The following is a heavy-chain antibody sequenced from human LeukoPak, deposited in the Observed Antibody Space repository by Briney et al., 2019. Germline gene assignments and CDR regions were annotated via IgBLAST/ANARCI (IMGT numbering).Heavy chain of an antibody. V-gene: IGHV1-18*01. Sequence: ASVKVSCKASGYTFTSYGISWVRQAPGQGLEWMGWISAYNGNTNYAQKFQGRVTMSTDTSTSTAYMELRSLTFDDTAIYYCAKDWHILTGRNCFDPWGQGTLVTVSS. CDR3: AKDWHILTGRNCFDP. D-gene: IGHD3-9*01. CDR2: ISAYNGNT. J-gene: IGHJ5*02. CDR1: GYTFTSYG.